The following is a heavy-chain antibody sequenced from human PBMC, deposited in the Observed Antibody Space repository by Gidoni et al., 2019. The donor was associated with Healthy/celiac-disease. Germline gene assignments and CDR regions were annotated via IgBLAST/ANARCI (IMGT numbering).Heavy chain of an antibody. CDR1: GFTFSSYG. Sequence: EVQLVESGGGLVQPGGSLRLSVPASGFTFSSYGMSWVRQAPGKGREWVANIKQDGSEKYYVDSVKGRFTISRDNAKNSLYLQMNSLRAEDTAVYYCARSLGMDVWGQGTTVTVSS. V-gene: IGHV3-7*03. J-gene: IGHJ6*02. CDR2: IKQDGSEK. CDR3: ARSLGMDV.